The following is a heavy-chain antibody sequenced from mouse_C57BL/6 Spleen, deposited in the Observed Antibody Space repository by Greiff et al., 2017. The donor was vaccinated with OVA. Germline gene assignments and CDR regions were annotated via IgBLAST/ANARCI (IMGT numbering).Heavy chain of an antibody. Sequence: EVMLVESGGGLVKPGGSLKLSCAASGFTFSDYGMHWVRQAPEQGLEWVAYISSCSSTIYYADTVKGRFTISRDNAKNTLFLQMTSLRSEDTAMYYCARSYGNPWYFDVWGTGTTVTVSS. J-gene: IGHJ1*03. D-gene: IGHD2-1*01. CDR3: ARSYGNPWYFDV. V-gene: IGHV5-17*01. CDR1: GFTFSDYG. CDR2: ISSCSSTI.